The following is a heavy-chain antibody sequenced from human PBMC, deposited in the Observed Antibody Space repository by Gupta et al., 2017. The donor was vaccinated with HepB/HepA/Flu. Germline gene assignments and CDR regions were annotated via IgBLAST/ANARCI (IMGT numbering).Heavy chain of an antibody. CDR1: GFTFSSYA. Sequence: QVQLVESGGGVVQPGRSLRLSCAASGFTFSSYAMHWVRQAPGKGLEWVAVISYDGSNKYYADSVKGRFTISRDNSKNTLYLQMNSLRAEDTAVYYCAILEATTMVRGVSAYYYGMDVWGQGTTVTVSS. J-gene: IGHJ6*02. CDR3: AILEATTMVRGVSAYYYGMDV. CDR2: ISYDGSNK. V-gene: IGHV3-30-3*01. D-gene: IGHD3-10*01.